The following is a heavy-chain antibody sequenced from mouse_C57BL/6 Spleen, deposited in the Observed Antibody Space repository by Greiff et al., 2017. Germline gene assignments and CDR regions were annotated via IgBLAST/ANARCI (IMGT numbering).Heavy chain of an antibody. CDR1: GFTFSSYA. J-gene: IGHJ3*01. V-gene: IGHV5-4*01. CDR3: ARDSNYEAWFAY. CDR2: ISDGGSYT. Sequence: EVNVVESGGGLVKPGGSLKLSCAASGFTFSSYAMSWVRQTPEKRLGWVATISDGGSYTYYPDNVKGRFTISRDNAKNNLYLQMSHLKSEDTAMYYCARDSNYEAWFAYWGQGTLVTVSA. D-gene: IGHD2-5*01.